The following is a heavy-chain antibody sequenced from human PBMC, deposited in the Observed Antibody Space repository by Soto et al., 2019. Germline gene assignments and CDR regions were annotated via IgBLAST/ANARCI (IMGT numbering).Heavy chain of an antibody. D-gene: IGHD3-22*01. V-gene: IGHV3-23*01. CDR1: GFSFSSYA. CDR2: ISGSGTKT. Sequence: PGGSLRLSCAASGFSFSSYAMSWVRQAPGKGLDWVSAISGSGTKTRYADSVKGRFTISRDNSKNTLYLQMNSLRAEDTAVYYCAKEHPVIEVVKAFEYWGRGALVTVSS. J-gene: IGHJ4*02. CDR3: AKEHPVIEVVKAFEY.